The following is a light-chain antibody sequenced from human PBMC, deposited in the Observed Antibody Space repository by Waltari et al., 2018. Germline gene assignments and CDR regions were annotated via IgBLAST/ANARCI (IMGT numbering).Light chain of an antibody. CDR1: SSDVGGYNY. Sequence: QSALTQPASVSGSPGQSITFSCTGTSSDVGGYNYVSWYQQHPGKVPKLMIYEVSNRPTWVSNRFSGSKSGNTASLTISGLQAEDEADYYCLSYTSSSTYVFGTGTKVTVL. J-gene: IGLJ1*01. CDR2: EVS. V-gene: IGLV2-14*01. CDR3: LSYTSSSTYV.